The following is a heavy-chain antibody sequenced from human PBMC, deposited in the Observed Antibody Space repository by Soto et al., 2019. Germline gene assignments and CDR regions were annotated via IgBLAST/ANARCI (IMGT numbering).Heavy chain of an antibody. J-gene: IGHJ4*02. CDR3: AKDNPRVLWSFGY. Sequence: DVQLVESGGGLVQPGRSLRLSCAASGFTFDDYAMHWVRQAPGKGLEWVSGISWNSGSIGYADSVKGRFTISRDNAKNSLYLQMNSLRAEDTALYYCAKDNPRVLWSFGYWGQGTLVTVSS. CDR2: ISWNSGSI. V-gene: IGHV3-9*01. CDR1: GFTFDDYA. D-gene: IGHD2-21*01.